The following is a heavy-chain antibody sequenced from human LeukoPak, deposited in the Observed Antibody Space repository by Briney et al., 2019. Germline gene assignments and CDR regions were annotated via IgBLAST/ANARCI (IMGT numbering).Heavy chain of an antibody. J-gene: IGHJ4*02. CDR3: AKDVGYCTSTTCYKPFDS. CDR2: IRYDGSNK. CDR1: GFTFSSYG. D-gene: IGHD2-2*02. V-gene: IGHV3-30*02. Sequence: PGGSLRLSCAASGFTFSSYGMHWVRQAPGKGLEWVAFIRYDGSNKYYADSVKGRFTISRDNSKNTLYLQMNSLRAEDTAVYYCAKDVGYCTSTTCYKPFDSWGQGTLVTVSS.